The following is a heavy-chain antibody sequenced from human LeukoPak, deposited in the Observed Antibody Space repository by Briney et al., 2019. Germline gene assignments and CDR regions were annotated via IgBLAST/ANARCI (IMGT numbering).Heavy chain of an antibody. CDR2: INDRGHT. J-gene: IGHJ4*02. D-gene: IGHD4-23*01. V-gene: IGHV4-34*01. CDR3: ARDPTTVVTTPYYFDF. CDR1: GGSFTGYH. Sequence: SETLSLTCVVHGGSFTGYHWNWIRPSPGRGLEWIGEINDRGHTNYNPFLDSRVTISVDTSKKQFSLKLNSVTAADTAVYYCARDPTTVVTTPYYFDFWGQGTLVTVSS.